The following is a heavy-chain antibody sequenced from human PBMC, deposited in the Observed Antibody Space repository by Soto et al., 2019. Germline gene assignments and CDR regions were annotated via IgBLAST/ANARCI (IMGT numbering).Heavy chain of an antibody. V-gene: IGHV1-18*01. D-gene: IGHD1-1*01. Sequence: QVHLVQSGAEVKKPGASEKVSCKGSGYAFTTYGITWVRQAPGQGLEWMGWISAHNGNTNYAQKLQGRVTVTRDTSTSTAYMELRSLRSDDTAVYYCARGRYGDYWGQGALVTVSS. CDR1: GYAFTTYG. CDR3: ARGRYGDY. J-gene: IGHJ4*02. CDR2: ISAHNGNT.